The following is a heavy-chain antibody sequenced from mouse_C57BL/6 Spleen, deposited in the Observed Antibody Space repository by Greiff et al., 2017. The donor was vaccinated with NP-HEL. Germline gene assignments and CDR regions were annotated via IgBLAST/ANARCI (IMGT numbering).Heavy chain of an antibody. CDR2: IDPNSGGT. Sequence: QVQLQQPGAELVKPGASVKLSCKASGYTFTSYWMHWVKQRPGRGLEWIGRIDPNSGGTKYNEKFKSKATLTVDKPSSTAYMQLSSLTSEDSAVYYWARLHSNGAWFAYWGQGTLVTVSA. J-gene: IGHJ3*01. CDR3: ARLHSNGAWFAY. D-gene: IGHD2-5*01. V-gene: IGHV1-72*01. CDR1: GYTFTSYW.